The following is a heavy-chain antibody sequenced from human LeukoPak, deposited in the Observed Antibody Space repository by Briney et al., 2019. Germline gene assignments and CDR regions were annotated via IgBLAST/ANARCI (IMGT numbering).Heavy chain of an antibody. CDR1: GGSISSYY. CDR3: AREDPYDFWSGYYLFDP. V-gene: IGHV4-4*07. J-gene: IGHJ5*02. CDR2: IYTSGST. Sequence: ASETLSLTCTVSGGSISSYYWSWIRQPAGKGLEWIGRIYTSGSTNYNPSLKSRVTMSADTSKNQFSLKLSSVTAADTAVYYCAREDPYDFWSGYYLFDPWGQGTLVTVSS. D-gene: IGHD3-3*01.